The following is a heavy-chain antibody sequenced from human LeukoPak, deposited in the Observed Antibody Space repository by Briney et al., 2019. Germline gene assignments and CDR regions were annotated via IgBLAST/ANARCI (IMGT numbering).Heavy chain of an antibody. V-gene: IGHV3-30*18. CDR3: AKEGTAQISTWYDY. CDR1: GFTFSNYG. CDR2: VSYEGKSQ. J-gene: IGHJ4*02. Sequence: GRSRRLSCATSGFTFSNYGMHWVRQAPGKGLEWVAVVSYEGKSQYYADSVRGRFTISRDNSKNTLYLQMNSLRGEDAAVYYCAKEGTAQISTWYDYWGQRSLVTVSS. D-gene: IGHD6-13*01.